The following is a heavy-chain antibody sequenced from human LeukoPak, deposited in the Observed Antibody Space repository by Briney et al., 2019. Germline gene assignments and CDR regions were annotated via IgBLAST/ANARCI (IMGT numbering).Heavy chain of an antibody. Sequence: GGSLRLSCAASGFTFSSFGMHWVRQAPGKGLEWVAMISYDGSNKYYADSVKGRFTISRDNSKNTLYLQMNSLRAEDTTVYYCARDRHFVAFDIWGQGTMVTVSS. CDR1: GFTFSSFG. V-gene: IGHV3-30*03. J-gene: IGHJ3*02. CDR2: ISYDGSNK. CDR3: ARDRHFVAFDI.